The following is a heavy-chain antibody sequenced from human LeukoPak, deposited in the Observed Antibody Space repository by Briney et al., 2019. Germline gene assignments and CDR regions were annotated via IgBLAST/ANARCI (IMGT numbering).Heavy chain of an antibody. Sequence: PSETLSLTCTVSGGSISSYYWSWIRQPPGKGLEWIGCIYYSGSTNYNPSLKSRVTISVDTSKNQFSLKLSSVTAADTAVYYCARDLGDMAFDIWGQGTMVTVSS. CDR1: GGSISSYY. V-gene: IGHV4-59*01. D-gene: IGHD3-9*01. CDR2: IYYSGST. J-gene: IGHJ3*02. CDR3: ARDLGDMAFDI.